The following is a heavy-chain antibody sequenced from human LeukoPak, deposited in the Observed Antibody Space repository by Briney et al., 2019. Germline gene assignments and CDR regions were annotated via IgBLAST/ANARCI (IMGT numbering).Heavy chain of an antibody. CDR3: ARGGLDYYDSSGSLYAFDI. V-gene: IGHV3-74*01. CDR1: GFTFSSYW. Sequence: GGSLRLSCAASGFTFSSYWMHWVRQVPGKGLVWVSRINSDGTSTTYADSVKGRFTISRDNAKNTLYLQMNSLRAEDTAVFYCARGGLDYYDSSGSLYAFDIWGQGTLVTVSS. J-gene: IGHJ3*02. D-gene: IGHD3-22*01. CDR2: INSDGTST.